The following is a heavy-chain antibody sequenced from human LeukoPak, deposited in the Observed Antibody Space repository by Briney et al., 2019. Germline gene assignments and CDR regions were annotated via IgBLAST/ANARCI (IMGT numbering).Heavy chain of an antibody. J-gene: IGHJ4*02. CDR1: GFTFSSYG. Sequence: GGSLRLSCAASGFTFSSYGMHWVRQAPGKGLEWVAVISYDGSNKYYADSVKGRFTISRDNSKNTLYLQMDSLRAEDTGVYYCARSNQADDYWGQGTLVTVSS. CDR3: ARSNQADDY. V-gene: IGHV3-30*03. CDR2: ISYDGSNK. D-gene: IGHD1-14*01.